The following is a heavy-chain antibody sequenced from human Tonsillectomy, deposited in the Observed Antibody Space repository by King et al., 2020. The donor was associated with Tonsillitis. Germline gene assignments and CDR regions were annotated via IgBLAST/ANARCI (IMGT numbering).Heavy chain of an antibody. CDR2: IYPGDSET. V-gene: IGHV5-51*01. Sequence: QLVQSGAEVKKPGESLKISCKGSGYRFATYWIGWVRQMPGKGLEWMGIIYPGDSETRYSPAFQGQVTISADKSINTAYLQWSSLKASDTAMYYCARRLTTVIDYWGQGTLVTVSS. J-gene: IGHJ4*02. CDR1: GYRFATYW. CDR3: ARRLTTVIDY. D-gene: IGHD4-17*01.